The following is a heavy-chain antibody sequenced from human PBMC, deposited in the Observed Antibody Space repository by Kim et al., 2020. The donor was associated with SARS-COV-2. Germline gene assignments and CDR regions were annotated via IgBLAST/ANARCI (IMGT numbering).Heavy chain of an antibody. CDR1: GFTFNRFW. CDR2: IKVDGYEK. J-gene: IGHJ4*02. V-gene: IGHV3-7*03. CDR3: ARDENFWSGYYIY. D-gene: IGHD3-3*01. Sequence: GGSLRLSCAASGFTFNRFWMSWVRQAPGKGPEWLANIKVDGYEKNYVDSVKGRFTISRDNAKNSLYLEMNSLRGEDTAVYYCARDENFWSGYYIYWGQGILVTVSS.